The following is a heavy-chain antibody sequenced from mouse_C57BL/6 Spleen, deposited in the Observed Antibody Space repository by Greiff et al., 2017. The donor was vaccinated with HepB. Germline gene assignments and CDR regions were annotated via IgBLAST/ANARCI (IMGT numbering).Heavy chain of an antibody. CDR3: TRGVDVGYFDV. J-gene: IGHJ1*01. CDR2: ISSGGDYI. V-gene: IGHV5-9-1*02. CDR1: GFTFSSYA. Sequence: EVKLLESGEGLVKPGGSLKLSYAASGFTFSSYAMSWVRQTPEKRLEWVAYISSGGDYIYYADTVKGRFTISRDTARNTLYLQMSSLKSEDTAVYYGTRGVDVGYFDVWGQGTTVTVSS.